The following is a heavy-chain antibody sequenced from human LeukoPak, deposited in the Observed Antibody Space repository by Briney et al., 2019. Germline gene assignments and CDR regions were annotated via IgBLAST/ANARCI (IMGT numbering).Heavy chain of an antibody. D-gene: IGHD6-13*01. CDR2: IYYSGST. Sequence: SETLSLTCTVSGGSISSYYWSWIRQPPGKGLEWIGYIYYSGSTYYNPSLKSRVTISVDTSKNQFSLKLSSVTAADTAVYYCAARIAAAGWYYFDYWGQGTLVTVSS. J-gene: IGHJ4*02. CDR3: AARIAAAGWYYFDY. V-gene: IGHV4-59*06. CDR1: GGSISSYY.